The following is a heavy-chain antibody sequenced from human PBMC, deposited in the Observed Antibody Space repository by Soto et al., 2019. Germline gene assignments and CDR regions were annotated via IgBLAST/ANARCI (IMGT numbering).Heavy chain of an antibody. CDR2: ISTSGTTI. CDR1: GFTFSDYY. J-gene: IGHJ4*02. Sequence: QVQLVESGGGLVKPGGSLRLSCAASGFTFSDYYMSWIRQAPGKGLEWVSYISTSGTTIYYADSVKGRFIISRDNAKNSLYLQMNSLRDEDTAVYYCARDLAPRPNDYVDYWGQGTLVTGSS. V-gene: IGHV3-11*01. CDR3: ARDLAPRPNDYVDY.